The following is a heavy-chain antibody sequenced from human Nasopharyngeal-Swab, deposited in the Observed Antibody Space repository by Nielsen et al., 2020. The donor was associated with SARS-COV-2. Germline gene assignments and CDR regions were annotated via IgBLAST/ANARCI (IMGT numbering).Heavy chain of an antibody. D-gene: IGHD5-12*01. Sequence: GRSLRLSCATSGFTFSPYTMTWVRQAPGKGLQWISYITSGNSVQYADSVRARFTISRDNAKNSLYLQMNSLTAEDTAVYYCARERGGGYGDYWGKGTLVTVAS. CDR1: GFTFSPYT. CDR3: ARERGGGYGDY. J-gene: IGHJ4*02. CDR2: ITSGNSV. V-gene: IGHV3-48*04.